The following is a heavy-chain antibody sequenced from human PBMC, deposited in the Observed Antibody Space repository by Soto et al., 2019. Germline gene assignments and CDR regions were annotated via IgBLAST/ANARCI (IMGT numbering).Heavy chain of an antibody. CDR2: ISAYNGNT. J-gene: IGHJ6*02. V-gene: IGHV1-18*04. D-gene: IGHD1-26*01. CDR3: ARERTGWAQNYGMDV. Sequence: ASVKVSCKASGYTFTSYGISWVRQAPGQGLEWMGWISAYNGNTNYAQKFQGWVTMARDTSISTAYMELSRLRSDDTAVYYCARERTGWAQNYGMDVWGQGTTVTVSS. CDR1: GYTFTSYG.